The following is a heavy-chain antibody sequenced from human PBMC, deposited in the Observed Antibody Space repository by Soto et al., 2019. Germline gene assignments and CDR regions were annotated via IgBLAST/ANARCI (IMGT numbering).Heavy chain of an antibody. CDR1: GFTFSSYA. J-gene: IGHJ1*01. CDR2: ISGSGGST. CDR3: ANVRYGDHGYFQH. V-gene: IGHV3-23*01. D-gene: IGHD4-17*01. Sequence: EVQLLESGGGLVQPGGSLRLSCAASGFTFSSYAMSWVRQAPGKGLEWVSAISGSGGSTYYADSVKGRFTISRDNSKNTLYLQMNSLRAEDTAVYYCANVRYGDHGYFQHWGQGTLVTVSS.